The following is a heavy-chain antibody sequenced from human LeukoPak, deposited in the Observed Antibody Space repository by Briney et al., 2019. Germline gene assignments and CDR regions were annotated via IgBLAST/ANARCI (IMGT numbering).Heavy chain of an antibody. J-gene: IGHJ6*02. D-gene: IGHD3-3*01. V-gene: IGHV3-48*01. CDR3: AREISYDFWSGPYGMDV. Sequence: PGGSLRLSCAASGFTFSSYSMNWVRQAPGKGLEWVSYISSSSSTIYYADSVKGRFTISRDNAKNSLYLQMNSLRAEDTAVYYCAREISYDFWSGPYGMDVWGQGTTVTVSS. CDR1: GFTFSSYS. CDR2: ISSSSSTI.